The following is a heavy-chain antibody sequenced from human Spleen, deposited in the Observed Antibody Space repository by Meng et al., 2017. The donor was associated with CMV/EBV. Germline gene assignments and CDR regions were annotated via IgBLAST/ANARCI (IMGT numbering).Heavy chain of an antibody. CDR3: TRRGYSGSWGFDY. V-gene: IGHV3-73*01. J-gene: IGHJ4*02. CDR2: IRSKANSYAT. Sequence: SGFPFRGSAMHWVRQASGKGLEWVGRIRSKANSYATAYAASVKGRFTISRDDSKNTAYLQMNSLKTEDTAVYYCTRRGYSGSWGFDYWGQGTLVTVSS. D-gene: IGHD1-26*01. CDR1: GFPFRGSA.